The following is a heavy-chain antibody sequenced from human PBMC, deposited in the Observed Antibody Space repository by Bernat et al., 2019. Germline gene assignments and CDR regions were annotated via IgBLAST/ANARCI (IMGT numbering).Heavy chain of an antibody. Sequence: QVQLVQSGAEVKKPGASVKVSCKASGYTFTSYAMHWVRQAPGQRLEWMGWINAGNGNTKYSQKFQGRVTITRDTSASTAYMELSSLRSEDTAVYYCASSGYCSSTSCYDPLKDAFDIWGQGTMVTVSS. D-gene: IGHD2-2*01. CDR3: ASSGYCSSTSCYDPLKDAFDI. V-gene: IGHV1-3*01. CDR2: INAGNGNT. CDR1: GYTFTSYA. J-gene: IGHJ3*02.